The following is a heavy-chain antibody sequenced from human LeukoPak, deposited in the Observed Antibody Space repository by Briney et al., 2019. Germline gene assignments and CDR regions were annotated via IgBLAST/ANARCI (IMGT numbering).Heavy chain of an antibody. V-gene: IGHV4-39*07. CDR3: ARDLRDSSGYYLDY. J-gene: IGHJ4*02. CDR1: GGSISSSSYY. CDR2: IYYSGST. D-gene: IGHD3-22*01. Sequence: PSETLSLTCTVSGGSISSSSYYWGWIRQPPGKGLEWIGSIYYSGSTNYNPSLKSRVTISVDTSKNQFSLKLSSVTAADTAVYYCARDLRDSSGYYLDYWGQGTLVTVSS.